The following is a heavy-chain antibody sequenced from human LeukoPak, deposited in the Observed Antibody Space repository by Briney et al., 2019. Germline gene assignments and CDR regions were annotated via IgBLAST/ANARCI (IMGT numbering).Heavy chain of an antibody. D-gene: IGHD5-18*01. Sequence: PGGSLRFSCAASGFTFSSYSMNWVRQAPGKGLEWVSYISSSSTTIYYADSVKGRFTISRDNAKNSLYLQMNSLRAEDTAVYYCARDLDKYGYSYGLDYWGQGTLVTVSS. V-gene: IGHV3-48*01. CDR2: ISSSSTTI. J-gene: IGHJ4*02. CDR1: GFTFSSYS. CDR3: ARDLDKYGYSYGLDY.